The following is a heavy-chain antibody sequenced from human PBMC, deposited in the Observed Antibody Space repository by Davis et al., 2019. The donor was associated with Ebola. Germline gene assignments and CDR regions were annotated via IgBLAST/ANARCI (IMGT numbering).Heavy chain of an antibody. Sequence: GESLKISCATSGFSFSSYWMSWVRQTPGKGLEWVANIGQDGSQRQYVDSVVKGRFTISRDNAKSSLYLQINDLRDEDTALYYCAKIGRSIPDFYWGQGTLVTVSS. CDR2: IGQDGSQR. D-gene: IGHD3/OR15-3a*01. CDR1: GFSFSSYW. V-gene: IGHV3-7*03. CDR3: AKIGRSIPDFY. J-gene: IGHJ4*02.